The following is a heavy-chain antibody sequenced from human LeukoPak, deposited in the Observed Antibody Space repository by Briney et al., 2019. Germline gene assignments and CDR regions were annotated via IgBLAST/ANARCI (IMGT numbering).Heavy chain of an antibody. D-gene: IGHD2-15*01. CDR2: ISHSRGT. CDR3: ARAGRSGGMY. V-gene: IGHV4-38-2*01. CDR1: GYSMSSGYY. J-gene: IGHJ4*02. Sequence: SETLSLTCAVSGYSMSSGYYWGWIRQPPGKGLEWIGEISHSRGTNYNPSLKGRVTISVDTSKNQFSLNLSSVTAADTAVYYCARAGRSGGMYWGQGTLVTVSS.